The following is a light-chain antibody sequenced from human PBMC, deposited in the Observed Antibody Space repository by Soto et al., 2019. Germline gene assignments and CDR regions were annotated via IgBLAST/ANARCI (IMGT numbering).Light chain of an antibody. CDR1: SSDVGGYNC. CDR3: SSYTNSNTLV. V-gene: IGLV2-14*01. CDR2: DVD. J-gene: IGLJ1*01. Sequence: QSALTQPASVSGSPGQSITISCTGTSSDVGGYNCVSWYQQYPGKAPKLMIYDVDTRPSGVSNRFSGSKSGNTASLTISGLQADDEADYYCSSYTNSNTLVFGSGTKLTVL.